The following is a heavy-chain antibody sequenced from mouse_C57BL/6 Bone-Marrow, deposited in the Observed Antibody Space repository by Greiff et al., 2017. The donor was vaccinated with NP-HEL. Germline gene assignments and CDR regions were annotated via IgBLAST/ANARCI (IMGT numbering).Heavy chain of an antibody. CDR2: ISSGGDYI. CDR1: GFTFSSYA. D-gene: IGHD1-1*01. Sequence: VQLKESGEGLVKPGGSLKLSCAASGFTFSSYAMSWVRQTPEKRLEWVAYISSGGDYIYYADTVKGRFTISRDNARNTLYLQMSSLKSEDTAMYYCTRFYYGSSYSYWYFDVWGTGTTVTVSS. CDR3: TRFYYGSSYSYWYFDV. V-gene: IGHV5-9-1*02. J-gene: IGHJ1*03.